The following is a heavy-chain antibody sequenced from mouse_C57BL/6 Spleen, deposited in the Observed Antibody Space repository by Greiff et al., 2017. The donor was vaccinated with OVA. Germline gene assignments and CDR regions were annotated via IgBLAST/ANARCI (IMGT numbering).Heavy chain of an antibody. CDR1: GYTFTDYY. J-gene: IGHJ4*01. V-gene: IGHV1-26*01. CDR2: INPNNGGT. CDR3: ARAGVFAMDY. Sequence: VQLQQSGPELVKPGASVKISCKASGYTFTDYYMNWVKQSHGKSLEWIGDINPNNGGTSYNQKFKGKATLTVDKSSSTAYMELRSLTSEDSAVYYCARAGVFAMDYWGQGTSVTVSS.